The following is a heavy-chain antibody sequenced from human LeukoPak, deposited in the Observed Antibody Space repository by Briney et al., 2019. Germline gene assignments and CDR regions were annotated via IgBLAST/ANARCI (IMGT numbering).Heavy chain of an antibody. CDR3: ARVYCTSASCPTADY. V-gene: IGHV5-51*01. J-gene: IGHJ4*02. D-gene: IGHD2-2*01. CDR2: IYPSDSDI. Sequence: GESLKISCKGSGYSFTSYWIGWVRQMPGNGLQWMGIIYPSDSDIRYSPSFQGQVTISADRSISTAYLQWSSLLASDTAIYYCARVYCTSASCPTADYWGQGTLVTVSS. CDR1: GYSFTSYW.